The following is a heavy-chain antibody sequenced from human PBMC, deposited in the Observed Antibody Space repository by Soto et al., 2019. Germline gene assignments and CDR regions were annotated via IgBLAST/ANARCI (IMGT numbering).Heavy chain of an antibody. CDR1: GFNFGNYA. Sequence: VVLVESGGGLVQPGRSLRLSCAVSGFNFGNYAMHWVRQAPGKGLEWVAAINWNSDKVAYAGSVVGRFTIFRDSAKNSLHLQMNDLTTEDTAFYYCAKDRRAGGNYGFYSDFWGQGALVIVSS. J-gene: IGHJ4*02. CDR2: INWNSDKV. D-gene: IGHD1-7*01. V-gene: IGHV3-9*01. CDR3: AKDRRAGGNYGFYSDF.